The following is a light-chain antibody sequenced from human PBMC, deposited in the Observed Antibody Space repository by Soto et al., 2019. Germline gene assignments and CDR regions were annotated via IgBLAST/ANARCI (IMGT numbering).Light chain of an antibody. J-gene: IGKJ4*01. V-gene: IGKV3-11*01. CDR2: DAS. CDR1: QSVSSY. Sequence: DIVLPQSPATLALSPGERATLSCRASQSVSSYLAWYQQKPGQAPRLLIYDASNRATGIPARFSGSGSGTDFTLTISSLEPEDFAVYYCQQGSNWPLTFGGGTKVEIK. CDR3: QQGSNWPLT.